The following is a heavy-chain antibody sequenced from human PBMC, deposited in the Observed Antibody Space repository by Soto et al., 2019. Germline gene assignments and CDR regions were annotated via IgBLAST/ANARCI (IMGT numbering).Heavy chain of an antibody. J-gene: IGHJ4*02. CDR1: GFTFSSYG. CDR2: IWYDGSNK. V-gene: IGHV3-33*01. CDR3: ARGSDIVVVVAATEGGFDY. Sequence: QVQLVESGGGVVQPGRSLRLSCAASGFTFSSYGMHWVRQAPGKGLEWVAVIWYDGSNKYYADSVKGRFTISRDNCKNTLYLQMNSLRAEDTAVYYCARGSDIVVVVAATEGGFDYWGQGTLVTVSS. D-gene: IGHD2-15*01.